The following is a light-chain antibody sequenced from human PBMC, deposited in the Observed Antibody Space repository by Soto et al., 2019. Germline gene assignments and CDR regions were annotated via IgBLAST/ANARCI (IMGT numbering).Light chain of an antibody. V-gene: IGKV1-5*03. CDR3: QHWNNYLWT. CDR2: KTS. J-gene: IGKJ1*01. Sequence: DIQMTQSPSTLSASVGDRVTITCRASQTINDWLAWYQQKPGKAPKLLIYKTSSLESGVPSRFSGSGSGTEFTLTISGLQTEDFATYHCQHWNNYLWTFGQGTKVEIK. CDR1: QTINDW.